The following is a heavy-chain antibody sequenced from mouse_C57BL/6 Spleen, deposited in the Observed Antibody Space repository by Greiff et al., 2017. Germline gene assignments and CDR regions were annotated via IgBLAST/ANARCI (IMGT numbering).Heavy chain of an antibody. J-gene: IGHJ2*01. V-gene: IGHV1-80*01. D-gene: IGHD2-4*01. CDR3: ARRGYDYPYFDY. CDR1: GYAFSSYW. Sequence: QVQLQQSGAELVKPGASVKISCKASGYAFSSYWMNWVKQRPGKGLEWIGQIYPGDGDTNYNGKFKGKATLTADKSSSTAYMQLSSLTSEDSAVYCCARRGYDYPYFDYWGQGTTLTVSS. CDR2: IYPGDGDT.